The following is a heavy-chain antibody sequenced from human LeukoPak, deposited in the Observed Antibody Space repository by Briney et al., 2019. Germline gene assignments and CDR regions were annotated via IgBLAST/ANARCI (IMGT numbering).Heavy chain of an antibody. CDR2: IHNDGTKE. CDR3: ATSDAEDS. CDR1: GFTFSNYG. V-gene: IGHV3-30*02. J-gene: IGHJ4*02. Sequence: GGSLRLSCVASGFTFSNYGMHWVRQAPNKGLEWVAFIHNDGTKEYYGDSVKGRFTVSRDNSQNTLYQQMSSLKDEDSSIYYCATSDAEDSWGQGTRVIVSS.